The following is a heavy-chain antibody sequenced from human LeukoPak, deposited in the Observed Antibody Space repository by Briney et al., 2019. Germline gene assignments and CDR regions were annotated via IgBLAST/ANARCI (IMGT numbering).Heavy chain of an antibody. CDR3: AREAVAGTGFDY. CDR2: IIPIFGTA. D-gene: IGHD6-19*01. J-gene: IGHJ4*02. V-gene: IGHV1-69*13. Sequence: GASVKVSCTASGGTFSSYAISWVRQAPGQGLEWMGGIIPIFGTANYAQKFQGRVTITADESTSTAYMELSSLRSEDTAVYYCAREAVAGTGFDYWGQGTLVTVSS. CDR1: GGTFSSYA.